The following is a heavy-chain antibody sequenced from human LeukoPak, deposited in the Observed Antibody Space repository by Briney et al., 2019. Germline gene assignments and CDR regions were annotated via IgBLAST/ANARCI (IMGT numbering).Heavy chain of an antibody. V-gene: IGHV4-30-4*08. CDR3: ARDRDGYNFPAFDI. CDR2: IYYSGST. D-gene: IGHD5-24*01. J-gene: IGHJ3*02. CDR1: GGSISSGDYY. Sequence: SQTLSLTCTVCGGSISSGDYYWSWIRQPPGKGLEWIGYIYYSGSTYYNPSLKSRVTISVDTSKNQFSLQLSYVTAADTAVYYCARDRDGYNFPAFDIWGQGTMVTVSS.